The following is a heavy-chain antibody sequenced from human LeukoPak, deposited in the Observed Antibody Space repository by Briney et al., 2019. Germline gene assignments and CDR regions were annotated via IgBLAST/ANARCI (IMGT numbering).Heavy chain of an antibody. V-gene: IGHV4-39*07. D-gene: IGHD6-19*01. CDR1: GGSISSSSYY. Sequence: SETLSLTCTVSGGSISSSSYYWGWIRQPPGKGLEWIGSIYYSGSTYYNPSLKSRVTISVDTSKNQFSLKLSSVTAADTAVYYCARISSGWYSSWFDPWGQGTLVTVSS. J-gene: IGHJ5*02. CDR2: IYYSGST. CDR3: ARISSGWYSSWFDP.